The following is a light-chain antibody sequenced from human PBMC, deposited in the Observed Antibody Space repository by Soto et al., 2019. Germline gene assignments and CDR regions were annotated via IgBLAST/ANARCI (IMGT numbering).Light chain of an antibody. CDR2: VAS. J-gene: IGKJ1*01. CDR3: QTYNSAPWT. Sequence: DIQMTQSPSSLSASVGDRVTITCRASQGISNYLAWYQQQPGKVPKLLIYVASTLQSGVPSRFSGSGSGTDFTLTISSLQPEDVASYSCQTYNSAPWTFGQGTKVEIK. CDR1: QGISNY. V-gene: IGKV1-27*01.